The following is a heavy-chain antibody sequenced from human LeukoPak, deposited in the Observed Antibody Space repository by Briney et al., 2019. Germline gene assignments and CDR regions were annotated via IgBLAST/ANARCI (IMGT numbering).Heavy chain of an antibody. Sequence: SETLSLTCTVSGGSISSSSYYWGWIRQPPGKGLEWIGSIYYSGSTYYNPSLKSRVTIPVDTSKNQFSLKLSSVTAADTAVYYCARLERHSSGYFDYWGQGTLVTVSS. CDR1: GGSISSSSYY. J-gene: IGHJ4*02. CDR3: ARLERHSSGYFDY. V-gene: IGHV4-39*01. D-gene: IGHD3-22*01. CDR2: IYYSGST.